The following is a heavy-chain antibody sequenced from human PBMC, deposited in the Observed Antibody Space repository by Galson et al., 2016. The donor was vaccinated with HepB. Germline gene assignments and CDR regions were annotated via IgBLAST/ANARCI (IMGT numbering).Heavy chain of an antibody. CDR2: IDYSGGAT. V-gene: IGHV3-23*01. D-gene: IGHD5-12*01. CDR3: AKVTRTSVATDF. CDR1: GFTFTNYA. Sequence: SLRLSCAASGFTFTNYAMRWVRQAPGKGLEWVSNIDYSGGATYYADSVKGRFTISRDNSKNTLYLQMNSLRPEDTGVYYCAKVTRTSVATDFWGQGTLVTVSS. J-gene: IGHJ4*02.